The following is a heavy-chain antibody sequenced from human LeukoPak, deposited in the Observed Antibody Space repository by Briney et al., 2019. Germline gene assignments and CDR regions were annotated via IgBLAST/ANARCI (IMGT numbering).Heavy chain of an antibody. V-gene: IGHV4-4*02. CDR3: ARDRPLKTTALPLGDY. J-gene: IGHJ4*02. Sequence: SETLSLTCDVSGGSITQTNYWTWVRQPPGKGLEWIGEVNLQGSTNYNPSLMRRVAISVDTSANHASLQLTSVTAADTAVYYCARDRPLKTTALPLGDYWGQGTLVTVSS. D-gene: IGHD2-2*02. CDR2: VNLQGST. CDR1: GGSITQTNY.